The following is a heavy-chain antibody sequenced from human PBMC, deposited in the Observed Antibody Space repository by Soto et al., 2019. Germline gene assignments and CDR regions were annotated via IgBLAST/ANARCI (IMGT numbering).Heavy chain of an antibody. CDR2: ISNSGSYI. CDR1: GLTFSDYT. Sequence: EVQLVESGGGLVKPGGSLRLSCAASGLTFSDYTMNWVRQAPGMGLVWVSSISNSGSYIYYADSVKGRFTISRDNAKNSLDLQMNSLRAEDTAVYYCARVGVNGFDLWGRGTLVTVSS. CDR3: ARVGVNGFDL. V-gene: IGHV3-21*02. J-gene: IGHJ2*01. D-gene: IGHD2-21*01.